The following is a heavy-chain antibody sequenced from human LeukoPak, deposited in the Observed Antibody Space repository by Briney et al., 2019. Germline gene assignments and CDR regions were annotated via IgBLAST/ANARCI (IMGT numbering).Heavy chain of an antibody. V-gene: IGHV3-30-3*01. D-gene: IGHD3-22*01. CDR2: ISSDGSNK. J-gene: IGHJ4*02. Sequence: GGSLRLSCEAPGFTFSSYAIHWVRQAPGKGLEWVAVISSDGSNKYYADSVKGRFTISRDNSKNTLYLQMNSLRAEDTAVYYCARSLGYYDSSGTRGDYWGQGTLVTVSS. CDR1: GFTFSSYA. CDR3: ARSLGYYDSSGTRGDY.